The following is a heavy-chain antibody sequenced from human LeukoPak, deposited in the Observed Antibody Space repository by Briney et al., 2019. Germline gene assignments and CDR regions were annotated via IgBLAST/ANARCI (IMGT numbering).Heavy chain of an antibody. V-gene: IGHV3-21*01. CDR1: GFTFSAYS. J-gene: IGHJ3*02. CDR2: ISSSSSFI. Sequence: GRSLRLSCAASGFTFSAYSMNWVSQAPGKWMEWVSSISSSSSFIYYADSVKGRFTISRDNAKNSVYLQMNSLRAEDTAVYYCARDSPLSFDIWGQGTMVTVSS. CDR3: ARDSPLSFDI.